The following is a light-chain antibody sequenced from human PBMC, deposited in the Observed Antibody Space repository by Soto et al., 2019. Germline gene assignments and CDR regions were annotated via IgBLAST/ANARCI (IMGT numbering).Light chain of an antibody. CDR2: GAS. J-gene: IGKJ4*01. Sequence: IGMTQSPAPLSVSPGERATLSCRASQSVGSNLAWYQQKPGQAPRLLIYGASTRATGIAARFSGSGSGTEFTLTISSLQSEDFAVYHCQHYNIQPLTCGGGTKVEIK. CDR3: QHYNIQPLT. CDR1: QSVGSN. V-gene: IGKV3-15*01.